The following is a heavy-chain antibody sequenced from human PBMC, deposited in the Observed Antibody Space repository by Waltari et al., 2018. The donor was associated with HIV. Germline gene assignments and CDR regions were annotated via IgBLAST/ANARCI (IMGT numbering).Heavy chain of an antibody. Sequence: EVQLVESGGGLVKPGGSLGNSCAASGLPWPTPWMSWVRQAPGKGLEWVGRVQSETDGGTTDYAAPVKGRFTISRDDSKNTLYLQMNSLKTEDTAVYYCTTGDIVVVTDYWGQGTLVTVSS. D-gene: IGHD2-21*02. J-gene: IGHJ4*02. V-gene: IGHV3-15*01. CDR3: TTGDIVVVTDY. CDR2: VQSETDGGTT. CDR1: GLPWPTPW.